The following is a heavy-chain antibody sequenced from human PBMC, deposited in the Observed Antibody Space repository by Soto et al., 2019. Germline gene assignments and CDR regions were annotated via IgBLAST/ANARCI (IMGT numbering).Heavy chain of an antibody. D-gene: IGHD6-19*01. CDR2: ISAYNGNT. V-gene: IGHV1-18*01. J-gene: IGHJ4*02. CDR3: ARDIAVAGLGSEFDY. Sequence: ASVKVSCKASGYTFTSYGISWVRQAPGQGLEWMGWISAYNGNTNYAQKLQGRVTMTTDTSTSTAYMEPRSLRSDDTAVYYCARDIAVAGLGSEFDYWGQGTLVTVSS. CDR1: GYTFTSYG.